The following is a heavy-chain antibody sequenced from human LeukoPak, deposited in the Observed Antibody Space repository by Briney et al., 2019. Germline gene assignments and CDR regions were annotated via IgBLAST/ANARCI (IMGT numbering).Heavy chain of an antibody. V-gene: IGHV1-69*05. Sequence: EASVKVSCKASGGTFSSYAISWVRQAPGQGLEWMGRIIPIFGTANYAQKLQGRVTMTTDTSTSTAYMELRSLRSDDTAVYYCARYIVVVPAAISHWFDPWGQGTLVSVSS. CDR3: ARYIVVVPAAISHWFDP. D-gene: IGHD2-2*02. J-gene: IGHJ5*02. CDR2: IIPIFGTA. CDR1: GGTFSSYA.